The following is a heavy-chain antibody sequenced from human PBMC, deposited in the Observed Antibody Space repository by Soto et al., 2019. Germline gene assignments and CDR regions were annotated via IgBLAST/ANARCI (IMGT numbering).Heavy chain of an antibody. V-gene: IGHV2-5*02. CDR3: AHAYGGRSLY. D-gene: IGHD1-26*01. CDR2: IYWDDSK. Sequence: QITLKESGPTLVKPTQTLTLTCTFSGFSLPTDRVGVGWIRQPPGKALEWLAVIYWDDSKTYRPSLKSRLTITKNTSKNQVALTMTDMDPVDTATYYCAHAYGGRSLYWGQGTAVTVSS. CDR1: GFSLPTDRVG. J-gene: IGHJ4*02.